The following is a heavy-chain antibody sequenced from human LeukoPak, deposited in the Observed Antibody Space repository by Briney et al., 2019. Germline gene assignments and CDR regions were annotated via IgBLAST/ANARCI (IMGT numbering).Heavy chain of an antibody. CDR1: GFTFSSYA. CDR2: ISYDGSNK. D-gene: IGHD3-10*01. J-gene: IGHJ6*03. Sequence: PGGSLRLSCAASGFTFSSYAMHWVRQAPGKGLEWVAVISYDGSNKYYADSVKGRFTISRDNSKNTLYLQMNSLRAEDTAVYYCAKDGEMVRGVIHYYYYYMDVWGKGTTVTVSS. CDR3: AKDGEMVRGVIHYYYYYMDV. V-gene: IGHV3-30*04.